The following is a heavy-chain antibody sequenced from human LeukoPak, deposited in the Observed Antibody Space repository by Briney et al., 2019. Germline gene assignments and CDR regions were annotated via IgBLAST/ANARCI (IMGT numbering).Heavy chain of an antibody. V-gene: IGHV3-23*01. CDR1: GFTFSSYA. J-gene: IGHJ4*02. D-gene: IGHD5-12*01. CDR3: ATREGYSGYDYY. CDR2: ISGSGGST. Sequence: GGSLRLSCAASGFTFSSYAMSWVRQAPGKGREWVSAISGSGGSTYYADSVKGRFTISRDNSKNTLYLQMNSLRAEDTAVYYCATREGYSGYDYYWGQGTLVTVSS.